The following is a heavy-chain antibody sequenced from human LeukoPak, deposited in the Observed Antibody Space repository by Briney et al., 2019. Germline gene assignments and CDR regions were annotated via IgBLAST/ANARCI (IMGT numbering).Heavy chain of an antibody. CDR3: ARSSSSVDYYYYMDV. J-gene: IGHJ6*03. CDR2: TIPIFGTA. V-gene: IGHV1-69*05. CDR1: GGTFSSYA. Sequence: SVKVSCKASGGTFSSYAISWVRQAPGQGLEWMGGTIPIFGTANYAQKFQGRVTITTDESTSTAYIELSSLRSEDTAVYYCARSSSSVDYYYYMDVWGKGTTVTVSS. D-gene: IGHD6-6*01.